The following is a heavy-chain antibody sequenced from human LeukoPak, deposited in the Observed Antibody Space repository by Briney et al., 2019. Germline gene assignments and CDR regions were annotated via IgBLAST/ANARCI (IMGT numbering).Heavy chain of an antibody. J-gene: IGHJ4*02. Sequence: GESLKISCKGPGHSFINYWIAWVRQMPGKGVEWIGIIFPGDSHTSYSPSFQGQVTISADMSIDTAYLQWSSLSASDTAMYYCARIAATWYGGSWGQGTLVFVSS. CDR2: IFPGDSHT. V-gene: IGHV5-51*01. CDR3: ARIAATWYGGS. D-gene: IGHD2-15*01. CDR1: GHSFINYW.